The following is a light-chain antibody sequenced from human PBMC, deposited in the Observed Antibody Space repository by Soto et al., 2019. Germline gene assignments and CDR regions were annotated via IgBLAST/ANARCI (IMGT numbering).Light chain of an antibody. CDR1: QSIGKW. CDR2: DAS. Sequence: DIQMTQSPSILSASVGDGVTITCRASQSIGKWLAWYQQKPGKAPKVLIYDASTLESGVPSRFSGGRSGTEFNLSISSLQPDDVATYYCQHYNGHFGGGNKVDIK. J-gene: IGKJ4*01. CDR3: QHYNGH. V-gene: IGKV1-5*01.